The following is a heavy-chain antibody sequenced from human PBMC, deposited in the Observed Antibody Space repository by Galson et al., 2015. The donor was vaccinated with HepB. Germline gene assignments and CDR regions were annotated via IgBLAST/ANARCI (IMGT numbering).Heavy chain of an antibody. V-gene: IGHV3-20*01. CDR2: INWNGGST. CDR1: GFTFDDYG. Sequence: SLRLSCAASGFTFDDYGMSWVRQAPGKGLEWVSGINWNGGSTGFADSVKGRFTISRDNARKSLYLQMNSLRAEDTALYHCARIGEGAFDSWGQGTLVTVSS. CDR3: ARIGEGAFDS. J-gene: IGHJ4*02. D-gene: IGHD3-16*01.